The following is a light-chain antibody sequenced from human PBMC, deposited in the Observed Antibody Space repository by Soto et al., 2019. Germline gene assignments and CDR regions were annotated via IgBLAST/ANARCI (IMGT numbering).Light chain of an antibody. V-gene: IGLV1-40*01. CDR3: QSYDRSLSGYV. CDR1: SSNIGAGYD. CDR2: ANG. Sequence: QSVLTQPPSVSGAPGQRVTISCTGSSSNIGAGYDVHWYQQLPGTAPKLLIYANGNRPSGVPDRFSGSKSGTSASLAITGLQAEDEADYYCQSYDRSLSGYVLGTRTKVTVL. J-gene: IGLJ1*01.